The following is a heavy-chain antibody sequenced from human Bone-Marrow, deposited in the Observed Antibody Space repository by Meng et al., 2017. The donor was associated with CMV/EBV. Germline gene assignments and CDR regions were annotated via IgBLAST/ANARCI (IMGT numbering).Heavy chain of an antibody. CDR1: GFTFSSYG. CDR2: IWYDGSNK. V-gene: IGHV3-33*06. Sequence: GESLKISCAASGFTFSSYGMHWVRQAPGKGLEWVAVIWYDGSNKYYADSVKGRFTISRDNSKNTLYLQMNSLRAEDTAVYYCAKSLTYFHYHGMDVWGQWNTVNV. D-gene: IGHD4/OR15-4a*01. J-gene: IGHJ6*02. CDR3: AKSLTYFHYHGMDV.